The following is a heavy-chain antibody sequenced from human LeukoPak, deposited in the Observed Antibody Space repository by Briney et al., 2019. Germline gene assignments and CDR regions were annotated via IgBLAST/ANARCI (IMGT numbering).Heavy chain of an antibody. Sequence: SETLSLTCTVSGGSISSYYWSWIRQPPGKGLEWIGYIYYSGSTNYNPSLKSRVTISVDTSKNQFSLKLSSVTAADTAVYYCARQKDDDGLSFDYWGQGTLVTVSS. CDR2: IYYSGST. CDR3: ARQKDDDGLSFDY. V-gene: IGHV4-59*01. CDR1: GGSISSYY. J-gene: IGHJ4*02. D-gene: IGHD1-1*01.